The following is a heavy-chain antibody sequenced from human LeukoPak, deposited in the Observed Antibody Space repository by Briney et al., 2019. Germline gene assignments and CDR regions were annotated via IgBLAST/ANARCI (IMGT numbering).Heavy chain of an antibody. CDR3: ARQSVAATHFDY. D-gene: IGHD2-15*01. V-gene: IGHV4-59*08. Sequence: SETLSLTFTVSGGSISSYYWSWIRQPPGKGLEWIGYIYYSGSTNYNPSLKSRVTISVDTSKNQFSLKLSSVTAADTAVYYCARQSVAATHFDYWGQGTLVTVSS. CDR1: GGSISSYY. J-gene: IGHJ4*02. CDR2: IYYSGST.